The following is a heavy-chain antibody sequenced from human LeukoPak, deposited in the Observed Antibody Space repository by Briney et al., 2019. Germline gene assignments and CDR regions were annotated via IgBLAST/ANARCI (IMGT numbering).Heavy chain of an antibody. V-gene: IGHV3-48*04. CDR3: ARGAGDYDLWTRYPPYYYYYYMDV. CDR2: ISSSSTI. Sequence: HPGGSLRLSCAASGFTFSSYSMNWVRQAPGKGLEWVSYISSSSTIYYADSVKGRFTISRDNAKNSLYLQMNSLRAEDTAVYYCARGAGDYDLWTRYPPYYYYYYMDVWGKGTTVTVSS. CDR1: GFTFSSYS. D-gene: IGHD3-3*01. J-gene: IGHJ6*03.